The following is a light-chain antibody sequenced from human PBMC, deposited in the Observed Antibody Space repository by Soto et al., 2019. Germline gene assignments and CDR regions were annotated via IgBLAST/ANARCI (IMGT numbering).Light chain of an antibody. CDR1: QSVLYSPNNKNY. Sequence: DIVMTQSPDSLAVSLGERATINCKSSQSVLYSPNNKNYLAWYQHKPGQPPKLLIYWASTRESGVPDRFSGSGSGTDFTLTITSLQAEDVAVYYCLQYYATPQTFGQGTKVEI. CDR3: LQYYATPQT. J-gene: IGKJ1*01. CDR2: WAS. V-gene: IGKV4-1*01.